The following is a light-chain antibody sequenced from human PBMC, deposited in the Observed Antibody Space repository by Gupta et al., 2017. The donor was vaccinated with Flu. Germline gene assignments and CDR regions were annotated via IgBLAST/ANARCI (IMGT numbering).Light chain of an antibody. Sequence: GDRVTITCRASQSISSWLAWYQQKPGKAPKLLIYKASSVESGVPSRFSGSGSGTEFTLTISSLQPDDFATYYCQQYNSYSGTFGQGTKLEIK. CDR1: QSISSW. CDR3: QQYNSYSGT. V-gene: IGKV1-5*03. CDR2: KAS. J-gene: IGKJ2*01.